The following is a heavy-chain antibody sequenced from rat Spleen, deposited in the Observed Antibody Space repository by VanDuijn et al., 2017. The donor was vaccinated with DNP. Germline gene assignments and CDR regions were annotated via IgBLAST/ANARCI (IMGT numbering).Heavy chain of an antibody. V-gene: IGHV5-20*01. D-gene: IGHD4-3*01. CDR3: TTDLNSGTGFAY. J-gene: IGHJ3*01. Sequence: EVQLAESDGGLVQPGRSLKLSCAASGFTFSDYYMAWVRQAPTKGLEWVASISYAGGSTYYRDSVKGRFTISRDNAKSSLYLQMDSLRSEDTATYYCTTDLNSGTGFAYWGQGTLVTVSS. CDR1: GFTFSDYY. CDR2: ISYAGGST.